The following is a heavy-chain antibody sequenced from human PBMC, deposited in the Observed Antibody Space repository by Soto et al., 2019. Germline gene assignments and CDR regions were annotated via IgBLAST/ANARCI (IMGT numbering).Heavy chain of an antibody. Sequence: EVQLVESGGGLVQPGGSLRLSCAASGFTFSSYEMNWVRQAPGKGLEWVSYISSSGSTIYYADSVKGRFTISRDNAKNSLYLQMNSLRAEDTAVYYCARDGASWSSFPGWFDPWGQGTLVTVSS. D-gene: IGHD6-13*01. V-gene: IGHV3-48*03. CDR2: ISSSGSTI. J-gene: IGHJ5*02. CDR1: GFTFSSYE. CDR3: ARDGASWSSFPGWFDP.